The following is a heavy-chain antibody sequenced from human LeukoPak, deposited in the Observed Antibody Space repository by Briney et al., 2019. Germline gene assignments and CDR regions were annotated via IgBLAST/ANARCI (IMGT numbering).Heavy chain of an antibody. J-gene: IGHJ3*02. Sequence: SQTLSLTCAISGDSVSSNSAAWNWIRQSPSRGLEWLGRTYYRSKWYYDSAVSVKSRITISPDTSKNQFSLQLNSVTPEDTAVYYCTRHNYDRSGYGAFDIWGQGTMVTVSS. CDR3: TRHNYDRSGYGAFDI. V-gene: IGHV6-1*01. CDR2: TYYRSKWYY. D-gene: IGHD3-22*01. CDR1: GDSVSSNSAA.